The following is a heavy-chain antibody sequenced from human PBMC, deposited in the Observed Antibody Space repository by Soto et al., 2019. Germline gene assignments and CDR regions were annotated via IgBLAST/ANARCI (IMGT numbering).Heavy chain of an antibody. Sequence: QVQLVQSGAEVKKHGASVKVSCKASGYTFTSYGISWVRQAPGQGLEWMGWISAYNGNTNYAQKLQGRVTMTTDTSPSTGYMELRSVRSDDTAVYYRARESRAGAFEIWGQGTRVAVSA. CDR1: GYTFTSYG. CDR3: ARESRAGAFEI. V-gene: IGHV1-18*01. CDR2: ISAYNGNT. J-gene: IGHJ3*02.